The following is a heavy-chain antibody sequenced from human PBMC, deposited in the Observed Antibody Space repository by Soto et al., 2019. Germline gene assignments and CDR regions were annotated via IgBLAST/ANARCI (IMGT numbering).Heavy chain of an antibody. CDR1: GYTLTELS. D-gene: IGHD1-26*01. CDR3: ATSSISGWFDP. Sequence: SVKVSCKVSGYTLTELSMHWLRQAPGKGLEWMGGFDPEDGETIYAQKFQGRVTMTADTSTDTAYMELSSLRSEDTAVYYCATSSISGWFDPWGQGTLVTVSS. J-gene: IGHJ5*02. CDR2: FDPEDGET. V-gene: IGHV1-24*01.